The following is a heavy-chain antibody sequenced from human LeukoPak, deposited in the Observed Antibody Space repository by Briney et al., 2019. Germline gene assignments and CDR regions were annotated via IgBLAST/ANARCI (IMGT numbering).Heavy chain of an antibody. Sequence: GGSLRLSCAASGFIFSSYWMTWVRQAPGKGLEWVANIKQDGSEKYYVDSVKGRFTISRDNAKNSLCLQMNSLRAEDTAVYYCARVPVWMARIFDTFDVWGKGTMVTVSS. CDR2: IKQDGSEK. V-gene: IGHV3-7*01. CDR3: ARVPVWMARIFDTFDV. CDR1: GFIFSSYW. J-gene: IGHJ3*01. D-gene: IGHD5-24*01.